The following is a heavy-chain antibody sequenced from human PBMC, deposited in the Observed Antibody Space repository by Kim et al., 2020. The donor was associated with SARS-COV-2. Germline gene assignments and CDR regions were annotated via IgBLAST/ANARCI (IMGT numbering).Heavy chain of an antibody. V-gene: IGHV1-69*01. CDR3: ASLGAMVRGKYFDY. J-gene: IGHJ4*02. D-gene: IGHD3-10*01. Sequence: QKFQGRVTITADESTSTAYMELSSLRSEDTAVYYCASLGAMVRGKYFDYWGQGTLVTVSS.